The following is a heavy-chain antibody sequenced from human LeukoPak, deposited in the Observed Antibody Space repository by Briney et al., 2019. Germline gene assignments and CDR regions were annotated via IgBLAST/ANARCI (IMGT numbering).Heavy chain of an antibody. V-gene: IGHV3-30*02. J-gene: IGHJ4*02. D-gene: IGHD5-18*01. CDR2: IRYDGSNK. CDR3: AKGDHYSYLADTDNPGNDY. CDR1: GFTFSSYG. Sequence: QPGGSLRLSCAATGFTFSSYGMHWVRQAPGKGLEWVAFIRYDGSNKYYADSVKGRFTISRDNSKNTLYLQMNSLRAEDTAVYYCAKGDHYSYLADTDNPGNDYWGQGTLVTVSS.